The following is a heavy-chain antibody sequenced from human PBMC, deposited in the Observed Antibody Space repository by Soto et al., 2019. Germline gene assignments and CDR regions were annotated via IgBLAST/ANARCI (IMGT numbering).Heavy chain of an antibody. CDR3: ARIKIYYDSSGSFDY. D-gene: IGHD3-22*01. CDR1: GYTFTGYY. J-gene: IGHJ4*02. V-gene: IGHV1-2*02. Sequence: ASVKVSCKTSGYTFTGYYMHWVRQAPGQGLEWMGWINPNNRDTNYAQNFQGRVTMTRDTSISTASMELSRLRSDDTAVYSFARIKIYYDSSGSFDYWGQGTLVTVSS. CDR2: INPNNRDT.